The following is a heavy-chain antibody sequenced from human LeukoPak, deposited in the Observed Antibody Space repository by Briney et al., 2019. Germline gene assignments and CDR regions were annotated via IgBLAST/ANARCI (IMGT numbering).Heavy chain of an antibody. V-gene: IGHV4-34*01. CDR3: ARASRIFGVVSHYFDY. CDR2: INDSGST. CDR1: GGSFSDYY. Sequence: SETLSLTCGVYGGSFSDYYWSWIRQPPGKGLEWIGEINDSGSTYYNPSLKSRVTISLDTSKNQFSLKLSSVTAADTAVYYCARASRIFGVVSHYFDYWGQGTLVTVSS. D-gene: IGHD3-3*01. J-gene: IGHJ4*02.